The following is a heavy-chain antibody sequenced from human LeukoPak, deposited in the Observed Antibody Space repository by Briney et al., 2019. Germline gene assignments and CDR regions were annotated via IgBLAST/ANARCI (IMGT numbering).Heavy chain of an antibody. D-gene: IGHD3-3*01. CDR2: INHSGSN. Sequence: KPSETLSLTCAVYCGSFSGYYWRWIRQPPGKGLEWIGEINHSGSNNYNPSLKSRVTISVDTSKNQFSLKLSSVTAADTAVYYCARGGFYYDFWSGYYTSHGWFDPWGQGTLVTVSS. V-gene: IGHV4-34*01. J-gene: IGHJ5*02. CDR1: CGSFSGYY. CDR3: ARGGFYYDFWSGYYTSHGWFDP.